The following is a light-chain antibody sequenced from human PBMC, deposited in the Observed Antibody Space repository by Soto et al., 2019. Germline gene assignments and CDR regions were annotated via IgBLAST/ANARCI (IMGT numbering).Light chain of an antibody. J-gene: IGKJ2*01. CDR3: QQRSTWPGT. Sequence: ETVLTQSPATLSMSPGERANLSCRASQSVSNYLAWYQQKPAQAPRLLIYDASNRATGIPARVSGSRSGRDFTLTISSLEPEDFAVYYCQQRSTWPGTFGQGTKLEIK. CDR1: QSVSNY. V-gene: IGKV3-11*02. CDR2: DAS.